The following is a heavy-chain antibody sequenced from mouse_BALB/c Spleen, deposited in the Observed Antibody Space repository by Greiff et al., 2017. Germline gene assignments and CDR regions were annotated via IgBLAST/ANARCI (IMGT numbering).Heavy chain of an antibody. CDR2: INPYNGDT. J-gene: IGHJ4*01. V-gene: IGHV1-37*01. Sequence: VQLKESGPELVKPGASVKISCKASGYSFTGYFMNWVKQSHGKSLEWIGRINPYNGDTFYNQKFKGKATLTVDKSSSTAHMELLSLTSEDSAVYYCGRAGGLRRDAMDYWGQGTSVTVSS. D-gene: IGHD2-4*01. CDR3: GRAGGLRRDAMDY. CDR1: GYSFTGYF.